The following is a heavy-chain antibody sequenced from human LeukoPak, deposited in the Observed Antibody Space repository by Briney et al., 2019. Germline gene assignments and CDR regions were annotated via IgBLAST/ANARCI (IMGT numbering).Heavy chain of an antibody. CDR1: GFTFSSYS. J-gene: IGHJ4*02. CDR2: ISSSSSYI. CDR3: ARGEYYDFWSGYYTLLYYFDY. Sequence: GGSLRLSCAASGFTFSSYSMNWVRQAPGKGLEWVSSISSSSSYIYYADSVKGRFTISRDNAKNSLYPQMNSLRAEDTAVYYCARGEYYDFWSGYYTLLYYFDYWGQGTLVTVSS. V-gene: IGHV3-21*01. D-gene: IGHD3-3*01.